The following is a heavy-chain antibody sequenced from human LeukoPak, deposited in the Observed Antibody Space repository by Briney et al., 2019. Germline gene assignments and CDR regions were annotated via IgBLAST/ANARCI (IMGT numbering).Heavy chain of an antibody. CDR3: ARDSSVKGGGGDIGDY. Sequence: ASVKVSCKASGGTFSSYAISWVRQAPGQGLEWMGWISAYNGNTNYAQTLQGRDTMTTDTSTSTACMERRSLRSDDTAVCYCARDSSVKGGGGDIGDYWGQGTLVT. CDR1: GGTFSSYA. J-gene: IGHJ4*02. V-gene: IGHV1-18*01. D-gene: IGHD3-16*01. CDR2: ISAYNGNT.